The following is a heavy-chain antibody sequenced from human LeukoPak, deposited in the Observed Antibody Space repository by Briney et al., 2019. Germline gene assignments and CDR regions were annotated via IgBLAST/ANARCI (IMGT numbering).Heavy chain of an antibody. CDR2: ITASGGNT. J-gene: IGHJ4*02. V-gene: IGHV3-23*01. D-gene: IGHD5-18*01. CDR3: AKGNGYSYGRYYFDY. CDR1: GFTLSSYA. Sequence: PGGSLRLSCAASGFTLSSYAMGWVRQAPGKGLEWVSAITASGGNTYYAESVKGRFTISRDNSTNTLYLQVNSLRAEDTAVYYCAKGNGYSYGRYYFDYWSQGTLVTVSS.